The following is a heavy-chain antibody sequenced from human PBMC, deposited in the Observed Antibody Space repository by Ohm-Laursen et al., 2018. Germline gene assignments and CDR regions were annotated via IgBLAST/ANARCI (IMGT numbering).Heavy chain of an antibody. CDR3: ARDRILAAAYNGMDV. Sequence: SLRLSCAASGFTVSDSYVSWVRQAPGKGLEWVSVIYSGGSTYYAGSVRGRFTISRDISKNTVYLQMNSLRAEDTAVYYCARDRILAAAYNGMDVWGQGTTVTVSS. CDR2: IYSGGST. V-gene: IGHV3-66*01. D-gene: IGHD6-13*01. J-gene: IGHJ6*02. CDR1: GFTVSDSY.